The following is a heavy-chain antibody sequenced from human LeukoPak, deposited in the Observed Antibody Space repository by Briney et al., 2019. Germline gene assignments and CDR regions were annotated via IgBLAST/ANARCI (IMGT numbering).Heavy chain of an antibody. V-gene: IGHV4-34*01. CDR2: INHSGST. J-gene: IGHJ5*02. CDR1: GGSFSGYY. CDR3: ARGLGPVAQKRYNWFDP. Sequence: SETLSLTCAVYGGSFSGYYWSWIRQPPGKGLEWIGEINHSGSTNYNPSLKSRVTISVDTSENQFSLKLSSVTAADTAVYYCARGLGPVAQKRYNWFDPWGQGTLVTVSS.